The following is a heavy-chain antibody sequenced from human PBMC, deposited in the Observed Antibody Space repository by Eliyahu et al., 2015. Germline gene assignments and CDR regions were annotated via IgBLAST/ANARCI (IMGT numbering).Heavy chain of an antibody. CDR2: IWYDGSAK. V-gene: IGHV3-33*01. D-gene: IGHD2-8*01. CDR3: ARDRGCSNGICYSMDY. Sequence: QVQLVESGGGVVQPGRSLNISCAASGFXFNVYGMHWVRQAPGKGLEWVSTIWYDGSAKYYADSVXGRFTISRDNSKDTLYLQVDSLRAEDTAVYYCARDRGCSNGICYSMDYWGQGTLVTVSS. J-gene: IGHJ4*02. CDR1: GFXFNVYG.